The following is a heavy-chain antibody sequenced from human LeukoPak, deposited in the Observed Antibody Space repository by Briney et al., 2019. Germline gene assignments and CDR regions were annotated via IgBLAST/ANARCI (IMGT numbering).Heavy chain of an antibody. Sequence: SETLSLTCTVSGGSIRSSSYYWGWIRQPPGKGLEWIGSIYYSGSTYYNSSLKSRVTISVDTSKNQFSLKLSSVTAADTAVYYCARATLPYYYYYMDVWGKGTTVTVSS. D-gene: IGHD1-26*01. CDR1: GGSIRSSSYY. CDR3: ARATLPYYYYYMDV. J-gene: IGHJ6*03. V-gene: IGHV4-39*07. CDR2: IYYSGST.